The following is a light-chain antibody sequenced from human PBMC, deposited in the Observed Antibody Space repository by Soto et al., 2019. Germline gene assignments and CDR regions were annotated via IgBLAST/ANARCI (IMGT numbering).Light chain of an antibody. V-gene: IGKV3D-20*02. J-gene: IGKJ5*01. Sequence: EIVLTQSPGTLSLSPGERATLSCRASQTVSSNYLAWFQQKGGQAPMLLIFGASSRAAGIPDRFSGSVSGTDFILTISRLEREDFAVYYCQQRTNWRITFGQGTRLEIK. CDR2: GAS. CDR3: QQRTNWRIT. CDR1: QTVSSNY.